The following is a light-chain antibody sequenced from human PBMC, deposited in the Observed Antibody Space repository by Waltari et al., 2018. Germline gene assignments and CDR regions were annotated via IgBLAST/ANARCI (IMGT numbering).Light chain of an antibody. V-gene: IGLV2-14*01. CDR1: SRDIGVYEY. Sequence: SSLIEPDSGAGSPGQPITISCAGLSRDIGVYEYVSWYQQHPGKSPKVSIYDVSKLPSGVSNGFAGSKSSSSASLTISGLQAEDEADYYCSSYTSSTTGIFGGGTKLIVL. J-gene: IGLJ2*01. CDR2: DVS. CDR3: SSYTSSTTGI.